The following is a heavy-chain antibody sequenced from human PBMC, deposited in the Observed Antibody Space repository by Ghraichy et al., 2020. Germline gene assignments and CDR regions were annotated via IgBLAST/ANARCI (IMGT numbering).Heavy chain of an antibody. CDR1: GFTFSKYE. J-gene: IGHJ3*01. CDR2: ISSRGTTI. CDR3: ARDHPEGYCGNFEVFDL. D-gene: IGHD2-21*01. Sequence: GGSLRLSCAASGFTFSKYEMNWVRQAPGKGLEWMSYISSRGTTIFYADSVKGRFTISRDNARNSLYLQMNSLRAEDTGAYFCARDHPEGYCGNFEVFDLWGQGTMVTVSS. V-gene: IGHV3-48*03.